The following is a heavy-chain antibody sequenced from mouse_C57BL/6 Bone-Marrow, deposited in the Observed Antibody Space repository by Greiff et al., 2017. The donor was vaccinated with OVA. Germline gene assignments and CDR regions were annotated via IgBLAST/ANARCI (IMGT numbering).Heavy chain of an antibody. CDR3: ARAGSSYLHFAY. J-gene: IGHJ3*01. D-gene: IGHD1-1*01. Sequence: QVQLQQSGAELMKPGASVKLSCTATGYTFTGYWIEWVKQRPGHGLEWIGEILPGSGSTNYNEKFKGKATFTADTSSNTAYMQLSSLTTEDSANYYCARAGSSYLHFAYGCRGKLITVTA. CDR1: GYTFTGYW. V-gene: IGHV1-9*01. CDR2: ILPGSGST.